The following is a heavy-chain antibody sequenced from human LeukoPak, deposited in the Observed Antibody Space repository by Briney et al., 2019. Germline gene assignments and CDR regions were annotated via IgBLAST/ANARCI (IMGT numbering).Heavy chain of an antibody. V-gene: IGHV3-48*03. CDR1: GFTFSSSE. D-gene: IGHD3-10*02. J-gene: IGHJ6*04. CDR2: ISSSGSAI. Sequence: GSLRLSCAVSGFTFSSSEMNWVRQAPGKGLEWVSYISSSGSAIYYADSVKGRFTISRDNAKNSLYLQMNSLRAEDTAVYYCAELGITMIGGVWGKGTTVTISS. CDR3: AELGITMIGGV.